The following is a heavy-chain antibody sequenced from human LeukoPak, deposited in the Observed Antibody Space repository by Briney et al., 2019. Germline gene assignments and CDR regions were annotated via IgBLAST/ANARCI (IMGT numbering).Heavy chain of an antibody. D-gene: IGHD2-15*01. CDR2: IIPIFGTA. V-gene: IGHV1-69*01. CDR1: GGTFSSYA. CDR3: ARDALPYCSGGSCYSKFDY. J-gene: IGHJ4*02. Sequence: SVKVSCKASGGTFSSYAISWVRQAPGQGLEWMGGIIPIFGTANYAQKFQGRVTITADESTSTAYMELSSLRSEDTAVYYCARDALPYCSGGSCYSKFDYWGQGTLVTVSS.